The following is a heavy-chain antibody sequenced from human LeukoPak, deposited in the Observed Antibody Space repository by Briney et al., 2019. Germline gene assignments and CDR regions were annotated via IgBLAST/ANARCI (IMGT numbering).Heavy chain of an antibody. J-gene: IGHJ4*02. CDR1: GFSLSTPEMC. CDR2: IDWDDDK. CDR3: ARMTPDSPSFDY. V-gene: IGHV2-70*17. D-gene: IGHD2-15*01. Sequence: SGPALVKPTQTLTLTCTFSGFSLSTPEMCVTWIRQPPGKAREWLARIDWDDDKFYSPSLRTRLTISKDTPKNQVVLRMTNMDPVDTGTYYCARMTPDSPSFDYWGQGALITASS.